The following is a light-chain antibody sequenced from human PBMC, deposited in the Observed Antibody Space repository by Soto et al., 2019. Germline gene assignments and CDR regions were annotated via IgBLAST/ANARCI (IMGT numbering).Light chain of an antibody. V-gene: IGLV2-14*01. CDR2: EVS. CDR1: ASDVGGYNY. CDR3: SSYTNRNTRV. Sequence: QSALTQPASVSGSPGQSIAISCTGSASDVGGYNYFPWYQQYPGKAPKLMIYEVSNRPSGISNRFSGSKSGNTASLTISGLQAEDEAEYYCSSYTNRNTRVFGTGTKLTVL. J-gene: IGLJ1*01.